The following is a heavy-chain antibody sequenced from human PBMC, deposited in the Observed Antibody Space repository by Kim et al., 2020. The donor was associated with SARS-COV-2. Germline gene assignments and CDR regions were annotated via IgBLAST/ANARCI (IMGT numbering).Heavy chain of an antibody. D-gene: IGHD3-9*01. V-gene: IGHV3-9*01. J-gene: IGHJ4*02. Sequence: GGSLRLSCAASGFTFDDYAMHWARQAPGKGLEWVSGISRNSGSIGYADSVKGRFTISRDNAKNSLYLQMNSLRAEDTALYYCAKSKDILTGYSGGNFDYWGQGTLVTVSS. CDR2: ISRNSGSI. CDR3: AKSKDILTGYSGGNFDY. CDR1: GFTFDDYA.